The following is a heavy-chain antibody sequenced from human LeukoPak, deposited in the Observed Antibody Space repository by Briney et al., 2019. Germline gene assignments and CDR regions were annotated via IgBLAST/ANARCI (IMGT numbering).Heavy chain of an antibody. CDR1: GFTFDDYG. CDR2: ISSSSSYI. D-gene: IGHD6-19*01. CDR3: ARAGSSGWYIRRYYYYYMDV. J-gene: IGHJ6*03. Sequence: PGGSLRLSCAASGFTFDDYGMSWVRQAPGKGLEWVSSISSSSSYIYYADSVKGRFTISRDNAKNSLYLQMNSLRAEDTAVYYCARAGSSGWYIRRYYYYYMDVWGKGTTVTVSS. V-gene: IGHV3-21*01.